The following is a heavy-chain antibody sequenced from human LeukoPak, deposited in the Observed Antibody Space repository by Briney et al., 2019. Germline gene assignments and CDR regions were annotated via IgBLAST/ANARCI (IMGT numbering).Heavy chain of an antibody. Sequence: GGSLRLSCAASGFTFSRYWMHWVRQDPEKGLVWVSRISSDGSNIIYTDSVKGRFTISRDNAKNTLYLEMNSLRVEDTAVYYCARDWGGYGPTSHDYWGQGTLVTVSS. D-gene: IGHD3-16*01. J-gene: IGHJ4*02. CDR3: ARDWGGYGPTSHDY. CDR2: ISSDGSNI. V-gene: IGHV3-74*01. CDR1: GFTFSRYW.